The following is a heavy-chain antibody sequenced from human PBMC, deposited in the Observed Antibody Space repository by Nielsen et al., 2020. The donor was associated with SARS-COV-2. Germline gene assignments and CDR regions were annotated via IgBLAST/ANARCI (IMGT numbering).Heavy chain of an antibody. V-gene: IGHV4-39*07. D-gene: IGHD1-7*01. Sequence: SETLSLTCTVSGGSVSSGSYYWGWIRQPPGKGLEWIGSIYYSGSTYYNPSLKSRVTISVDTSKNQFSLRLASATAADTAVYYCARDRELGYWGQGTLVTVSS. CDR1: GGSVSSGSYY. J-gene: IGHJ4*02. CDR2: IYYSGST. CDR3: ARDRELGY.